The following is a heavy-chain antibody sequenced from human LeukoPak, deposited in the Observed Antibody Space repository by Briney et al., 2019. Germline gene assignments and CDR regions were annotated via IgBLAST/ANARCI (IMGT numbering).Heavy chain of an antibody. J-gene: IGHJ4*02. CDR3: ARVPGYSSGWRELWGAFDY. D-gene: IGHD6-19*01. CDR2: ISSSGSTI. Sequence: GGSLRLSCAASGFTFSDYYMSWIRQAPGKGLEWVSYISSSGSTIYYADSVKGRFTISRDNAKNSLYLQMNSLRAEDTAVYYCARVPGYSSGWRELWGAFDYWGQGTLVTVSS. V-gene: IGHV3-11*04. CDR1: GFTFSDYY.